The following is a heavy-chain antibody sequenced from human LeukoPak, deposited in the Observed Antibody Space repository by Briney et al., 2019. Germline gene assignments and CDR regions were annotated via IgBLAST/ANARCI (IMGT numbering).Heavy chain of an antibody. V-gene: IGHV4-59*01. CDR1: GGSISSYY. CDR3: ARSYDFWSGYYSRIGFDY. D-gene: IGHD3-3*01. Sequence: PSETLSLTCTVSGGSISSYYWSWIRQPPGKGLEWIGYIYYSGSTNYNPSLKSRVTISVDTSKNHFSLKLSSVTAADTAVYYCARSYDFWSGYYSRIGFDYWGQGTLVTVSS. CDR2: IYYSGST. J-gene: IGHJ4*02.